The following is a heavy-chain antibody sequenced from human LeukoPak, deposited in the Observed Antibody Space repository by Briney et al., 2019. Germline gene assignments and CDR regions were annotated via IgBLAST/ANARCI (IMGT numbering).Heavy chain of an antibody. CDR1: GFTFSSYA. CDR3: ARWASRNGIYYFDY. V-gene: IGHV3-7*01. J-gene: IGHJ4*02. CDR2: IKQDGSEK. Sequence: GGSLRLSCAASGFTFSSYAMSRVRQAPGKGLEWVANIKQDGSEKYYVDSVKGRFTISRDNAKNSLYLQMNSLRAEDTAVYYCARWASRNGIYYFDYWGQGTLVTVSS. D-gene: IGHD1-1*01.